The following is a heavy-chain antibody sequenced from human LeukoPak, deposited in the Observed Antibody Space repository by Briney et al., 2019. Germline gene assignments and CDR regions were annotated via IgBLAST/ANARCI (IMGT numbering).Heavy chain of an antibody. Sequence: SETLSLTCTVSGGSISSYYWSWIRQPPGKGLEWIGYIYYSGSTNYNPSLKSRVTISVDTSKNQFSLKLSSVTAADTAVYYCARRGSLRGPFDYWGQGTLVTVSS. CDR1: GGSISSYY. D-gene: IGHD3-10*01. CDR3: ARRGSLRGPFDY. CDR2: IYYSGST. J-gene: IGHJ4*02. V-gene: IGHV4-59*08.